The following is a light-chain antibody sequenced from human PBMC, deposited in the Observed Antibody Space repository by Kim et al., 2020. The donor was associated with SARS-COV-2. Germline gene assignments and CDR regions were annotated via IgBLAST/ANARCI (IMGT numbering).Light chain of an antibody. J-gene: IGLJ2*01. CDR2: QDS. CDR1: KLGDKY. Sequence: VSPGQTASITCSGDKLGDKYACWYQQKPGQSPVLVIYQDSKRPSGIPERFSGSNSGNTATLTISGTQAMDEADYCCQAWDSSTVVFGGGTKLTVL. CDR3: QAWDSSTVV. V-gene: IGLV3-1*01.